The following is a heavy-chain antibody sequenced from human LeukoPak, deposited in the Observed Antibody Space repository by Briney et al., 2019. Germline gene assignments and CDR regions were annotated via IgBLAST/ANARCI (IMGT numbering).Heavy chain of an antibody. CDR2: IRQDGSQK. D-gene: IGHD4-17*01. CDR3: ARESGSVTSEVDFDY. Sequence: GGSLRLSCAASGFTFSSYWMSWVRQAPGKGLEWVATIRQDGSQKYYVDSVKGRFTISRDNAKNSLYLQMNSLRAEDTAVYYCARESGSVTSEVDFDYWGQGTLFTVSS. J-gene: IGHJ4*02. V-gene: IGHV3-7*01. CDR1: GFTFSSYW.